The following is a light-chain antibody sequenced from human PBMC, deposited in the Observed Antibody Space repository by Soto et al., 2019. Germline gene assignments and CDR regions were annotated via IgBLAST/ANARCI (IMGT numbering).Light chain of an antibody. J-gene: IGKJ1*01. Sequence: VLSQSPGRLSLSPGERAILSFSASQSVPSTYFAWYQQKSGQPPRLLISGTSNRATGIPDRFSGSGSGRDFTLTISRLEPEDFAVYFCQQFGNSPWTFGQGTKVDIK. CDR1: QSVPSTY. V-gene: IGKV3-20*01. CDR3: QQFGNSPWT. CDR2: GTS.